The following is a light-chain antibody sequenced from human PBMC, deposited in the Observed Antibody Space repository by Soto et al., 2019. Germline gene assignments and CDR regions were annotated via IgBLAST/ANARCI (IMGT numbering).Light chain of an antibody. CDR1: QRNGED. CDR3: QQRSAWPLT. J-gene: IGKJ4*01. CDR2: DGS. Sequence: IVLTQSPATLSVSPGEGATLCCRASQRNGEDVAWFQQKPGQAPSILIYDGSNRDVGIPARFSGSASGTDSTLTISSLETEDFAVYYCQQRSAWPLTFGGGTRVEI. V-gene: IGKV3-11*01.